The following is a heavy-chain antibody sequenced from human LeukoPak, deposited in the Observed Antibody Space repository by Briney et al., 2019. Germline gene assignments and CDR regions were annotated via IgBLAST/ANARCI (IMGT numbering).Heavy chain of an antibody. CDR3: ATNGDYDNY. J-gene: IGHJ4*02. CDR2: INHSGST. D-gene: IGHD4-17*01. Sequence: SETLSLTCAVYGGSFSGYYWSWIRQPPGKGLEWIGEINHSGSTDYNPSLKSRVTISVDTSKNQFSLKLSSVTAADTAVYYCATNGDYDNYWGQGTLVTVSS. V-gene: IGHV4-34*01. CDR1: GGSFSGYY.